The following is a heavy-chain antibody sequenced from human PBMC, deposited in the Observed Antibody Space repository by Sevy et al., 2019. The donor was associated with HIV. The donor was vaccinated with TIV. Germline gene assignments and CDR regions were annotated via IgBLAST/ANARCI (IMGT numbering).Heavy chain of an antibody. J-gene: IGHJ4*02. CDR1: GFNFSSYG. CDR3: ARVAAVASTLYYFDF. CDR2: ISYAGSSK. D-gene: IGHD6-19*01. Sequence: GGSLRLSCAASGFNFSSYGMHWVRQAPGKGLEWVAVISYAGSSKYYADSVKGRFTISRDNSKNTLYLQINSLRAEDTAVYYCARVAAVASTLYYFDFWGQGTLVTVSS. V-gene: IGHV3-30*03.